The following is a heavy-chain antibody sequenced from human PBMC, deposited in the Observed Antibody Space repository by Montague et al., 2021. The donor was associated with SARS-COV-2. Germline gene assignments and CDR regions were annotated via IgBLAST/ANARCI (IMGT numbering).Heavy chain of an antibody. V-gene: IGHV4-61*08. Sequence: SETLSLTCTVSGGSVSSGGYYWSWIRQPPGKGLEWFGYIYYSGSTNYNPSLKSRVTISLDTSKNQFSLKLTSVTAADTAVYYCARVSLAAAATRGDSWGQGTLVTVSS. J-gene: IGHJ4*02. CDR2: IYYSGST. CDR3: ARVSLAAAATRGDS. CDR1: GGSVSSGGYY. D-gene: IGHD6-13*01.